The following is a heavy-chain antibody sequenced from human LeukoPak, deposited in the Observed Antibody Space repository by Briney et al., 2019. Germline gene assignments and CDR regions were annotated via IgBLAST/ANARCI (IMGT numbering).Heavy chain of an antibody. D-gene: IGHD2-2*01. CDR3: ARGPYCSSTSCYQGWFDP. V-gene: IGHV4-59*01. CDR2: IYYSGST. Sequence: SETLSLTCTVSGGSISSYYWSWIRQPPGKGLEWIGYIYYSGSTNYNPSLKSRVTISVDTSKNQFSLKLSSVTAADAAVYYCARGPYCSSTSCYQGWFDPWGQGTLVTVSS. CDR1: GGSISSYY. J-gene: IGHJ5*02.